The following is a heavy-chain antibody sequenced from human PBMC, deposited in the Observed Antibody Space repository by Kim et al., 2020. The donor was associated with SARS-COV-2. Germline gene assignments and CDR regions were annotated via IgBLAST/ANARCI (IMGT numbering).Heavy chain of an antibody. Sequence: GGSLRLSCAASAFTFSNYHMDWVRQAPGKGLEWISYITADSAVIYYADSVEGRFTVSRDNAKNSLYLQMNSLRDEDTAVYYCARDGGRGYDMDFWGQGTLVTVSS. J-gene: IGHJ4*02. CDR3: ARDGGRGYDMDF. D-gene: IGHD5-12*01. V-gene: IGHV3-48*02. CDR2: ITADSAVI. CDR1: AFTFSNYH.